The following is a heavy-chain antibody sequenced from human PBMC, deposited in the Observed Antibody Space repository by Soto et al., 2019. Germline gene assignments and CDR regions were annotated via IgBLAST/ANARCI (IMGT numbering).Heavy chain of an antibody. Sequence: SVKVSCKASGGTFSSYAISWVRQAPGQGLEWMGGIIPIFGTANYAQKFQGRVTITADKSTSTAYMELSSLRSEDTAVYYCARDRGYNYGSFAYWGQGTLVTVSS. CDR3: ARDRGYNYGSFAY. CDR2: IIPIFGTA. CDR1: GGTFSSYA. J-gene: IGHJ4*02. V-gene: IGHV1-69*06. D-gene: IGHD5-18*01.